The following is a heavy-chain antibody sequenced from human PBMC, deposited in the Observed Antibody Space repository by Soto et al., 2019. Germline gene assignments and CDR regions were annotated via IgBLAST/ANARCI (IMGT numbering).Heavy chain of an antibody. J-gene: IGHJ4*02. CDR3: ARGRYYSGSGVY. V-gene: IGHV3-7*01. D-gene: IGHD3-10*01. CDR1: GFTFSNYW. CDR2: IKEDGSEK. Sequence: EVQLVESGGGVVQPGGSLRLSCAASGFTFSNYWMSWVRQAPGKGLEWVANIKEDGSEKNYVDSVKGQFTISRDNAKNSLYLQMSSLRAEDTAVYYCARGRYYSGSGVYWGQGTLVTVSS.